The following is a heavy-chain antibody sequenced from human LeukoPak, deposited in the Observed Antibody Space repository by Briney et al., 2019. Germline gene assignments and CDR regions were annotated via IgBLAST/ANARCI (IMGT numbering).Heavy chain of an antibody. D-gene: IGHD3-22*01. Sequence: PGGSLRLSCAASGFTFSSYGMHWVRQAPGKGLEWVAVIWYDGSNKYYADSVKGRFTISRDNSKNTLYLQMNSLRAEDTAVYYCARGLHEYYYDSSGYLYWGQGTLDTVSS. V-gene: IGHV3-33*01. CDR2: IWYDGSNK. CDR1: GFTFSSYG. J-gene: IGHJ4*02. CDR3: ARGLHEYYYDSSGYLY.